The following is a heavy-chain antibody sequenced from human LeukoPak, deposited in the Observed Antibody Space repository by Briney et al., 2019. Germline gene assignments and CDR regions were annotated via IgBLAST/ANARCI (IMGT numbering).Heavy chain of an antibody. Sequence: PGGSLRLSCAASGFTFSSYGMHWVRQAPGKGLEWVAVIWYDGDNKYYADSVKGRFTISRDNSKNTLYVQMNSLRAEDTAVYYCARDARTQHYYFDYWGQGTLVTVSS. CDR3: ARDARTQHYYFDY. CDR2: IWYDGDNK. J-gene: IGHJ4*02. D-gene: IGHD5-18*01. V-gene: IGHV3-33*01. CDR1: GFTFSSYG.